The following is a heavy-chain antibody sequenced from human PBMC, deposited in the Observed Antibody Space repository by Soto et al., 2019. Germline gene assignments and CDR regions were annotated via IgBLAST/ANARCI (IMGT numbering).Heavy chain of an antibody. CDR2: VNAYNGNT. J-gene: IGHJ6*03. CDR1: GYTFIDYG. V-gene: IGHV1-18*01. CDR3: ARCDYYGSGSLKNTLHFYLDV. D-gene: IGHD3-10*01. Sequence: QIQLVQSGPEVKKPGASVKVSCQTSGYTFIDYGISWVRQAPGQGLEWMGWVNAYNGNTNYAQSLQGRVTMTTDTSTSTAYMELRGLRSDDTAVYYCARCDYYGSGSLKNTLHFYLDVWGKGTTVTVSS.